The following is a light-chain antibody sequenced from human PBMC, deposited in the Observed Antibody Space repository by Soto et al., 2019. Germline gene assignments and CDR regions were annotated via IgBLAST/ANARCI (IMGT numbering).Light chain of an antibody. CDR1: QDIRND. Sequence: IQMTQSPSSLSASVGDRVTITCRASQDIRNDLGWYQQKPGKAPKLLIYAASSLQTGVPSRFSGSGSGTDFTLTISSLQPEDFAVYYCQQSYITPPITFGQGTRLEIK. J-gene: IGKJ5*01. V-gene: IGKV1-6*01. CDR3: QQSYITPPIT. CDR2: AAS.